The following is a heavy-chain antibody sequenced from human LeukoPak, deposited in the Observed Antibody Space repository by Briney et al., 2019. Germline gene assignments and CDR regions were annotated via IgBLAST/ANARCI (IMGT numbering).Heavy chain of an antibody. CDR2: IYSGGST. J-gene: IGHJ5*02. V-gene: IGHV3-53*01. CDR3: ARAVRGYDILTGYRDNWFDP. D-gene: IGHD3-9*01. CDR1: GFTFSSYS. Sequence: PGGSLRLSCAASGFTFSSYSMNWVRQAPGKGLEWVSVIYSGGSTYYADSVKGRFTISRDNSKNTPYLQMNSLRAEDTAVYYCARAVRGYDILTGYRDNWFDPWGQGTLVTVSS.